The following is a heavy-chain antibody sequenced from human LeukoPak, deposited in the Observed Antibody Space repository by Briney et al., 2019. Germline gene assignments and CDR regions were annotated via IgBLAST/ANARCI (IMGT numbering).Heavy chain of an antibody. CDR2: MNSDGSTT. J-gene: IGHJ4*02. D-gene: IGHD3-16*02. V-gene: IGHV3-74*01. CDR1: GLTFGSSW. Sequence: PVGSLRLSFAASGLTFGSSWTHWGRQGPWYGLLWLSRMNSDGSTTNYADSVKGRFTISRHNARNTLYLRMNSLRVEDTAMYFCARDYDYFWGGYRYPFDYWGQGTLVTVSS. CDR3: ARDYDYFWGGYRYPFDY.